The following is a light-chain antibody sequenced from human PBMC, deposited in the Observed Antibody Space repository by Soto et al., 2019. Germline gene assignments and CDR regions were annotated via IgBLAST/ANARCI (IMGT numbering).Light chain of an antibody. Sequence: EIVMTQSPATLPVSPGDRATLSCRASQSVSSNLAWYQQKPGQAPRLLIYDASNRATGIPARFSGSGSGTDFTLTISRLEPEDFAVYYCQHFLWPYTFGQGTRLEIK. V-gene: IGKV3-11*01. CDR2: DAS. CDR3: QHFLWPYT. J-gene: IGKJ5*01. CDR1: QSVSSN.